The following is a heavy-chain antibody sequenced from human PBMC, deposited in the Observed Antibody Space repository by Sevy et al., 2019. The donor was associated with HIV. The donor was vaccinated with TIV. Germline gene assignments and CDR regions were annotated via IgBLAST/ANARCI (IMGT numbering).Heavy chain of an antibody. Sequence: GGSLRLSCAASGFTFSYYAMHWVRQAPGKGLEWVAVISYDGTNKQYAEYVKGRFTISRDSSRNTLYLQMNSLRAEDTAVYYCAGDCGYYDSSGFYSRYYFDYWGQGTLVTVSS. CDR2: ISYDGTNK. CDR1: GFTFSYYA. V-gene: IGHV3-30-3*01. CDR3: AGDCGYYDSSGFYSRYYFDY. J-gene: IGHJ4*02. D-gene: IGHD3-22*01.